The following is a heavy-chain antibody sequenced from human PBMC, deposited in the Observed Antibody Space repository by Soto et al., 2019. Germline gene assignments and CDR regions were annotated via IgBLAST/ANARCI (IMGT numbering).Heavy chain of an antibody. J-gene: IGHJ4*02. D-gene: IGHD1-7*01. CDR2: INPNSGGT. CDR3: ARALKTGTPDY. V-gene: IGHV1-2*02. Sequence: ASVKVSCKASGYTFTGYYMHWVRQAPGQGLAWMGWINPNSGGTNYAQKFQGRVTITADESTSTAYMELSSLRSEDTAVYYCARALKTGTPDYWGQGTLVTVSS. CDR1: GYTFTGYY.